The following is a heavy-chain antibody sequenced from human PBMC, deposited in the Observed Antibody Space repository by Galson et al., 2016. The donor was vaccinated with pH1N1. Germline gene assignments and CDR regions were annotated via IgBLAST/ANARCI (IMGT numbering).Heavy chain of an antibody. CDR1: GGSVSSFF. CDR2: VYHSGST. J-gene: IGHJ4*02. V-gene: IGHV4-59*02. D-gene: IGHD6-19*01. CDR3: AKVTTGWPRMDY. Sequence: SETLSLTCTISGGSVSSFFWSWVRQPPGKGLEWIGYVYHSGSTDYNPSLKSRVTISVDTSNNQLSLRLTSVTAADTAVYFCAKVTTGWPRMDYWGQGVLVTVSS.